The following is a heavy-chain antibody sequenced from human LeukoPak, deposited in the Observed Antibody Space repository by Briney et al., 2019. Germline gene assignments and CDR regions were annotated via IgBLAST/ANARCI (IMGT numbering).Heavy chain of an antibody. CDR3: ARGRGYSYGQNWFDP. J-gene: IGHJ5*02. CDR1: GGSLSSYY. D-gene: IGHD5-18*01. Sequence: SETLSLTCTVSGGSLSSYYWSWIRQPPGKGLEWIGYIYYSGSTNYNPSLKSRVTISVDTSKNQFSLKLTSVTAADTAVYYCARGRGYSYGQNWFDPWGQGTLVTVSS. V-gene: IGHV4-59*08. CDR2: IYYSGST.